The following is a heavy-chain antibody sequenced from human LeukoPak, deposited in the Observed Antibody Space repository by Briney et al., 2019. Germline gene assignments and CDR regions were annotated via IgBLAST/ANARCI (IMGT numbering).Heavy chain of an antibody. CDR3: ARGTTVTNLDY. CDR1: GGSISSGDYY. D-gene: IGHD4-17*01. CDR2: IYHSGST. Sequence: SETLSLTCTVSGGSISSGDYYWSWIRQPPGKGLEWIGYIYHSGSTYYNPSLKSRVTISVDTSKNQFSLKLSSVTAADTAAYYCARGTTVTNLDYWGQGTLVTVSS. J-gene: IGHJ4*02. V-gene: IGHV4-30-4*01.